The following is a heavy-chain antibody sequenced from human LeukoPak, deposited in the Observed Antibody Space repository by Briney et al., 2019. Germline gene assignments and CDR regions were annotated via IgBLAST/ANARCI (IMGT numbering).Heavy chain of an antibody. V-gene: IGHV3-48*03. J-gene: IGHJ1*01. CDR3: TSPRDYGDEYFRH. CDR1: GFTFSNNE. CDR2: ITGSGDTI. D-gene: IGHD4-17*01. Sequence: GGSLRLSSAASGFTFSNNEMNWVRQAPGKGLEWISFITGSGDTIYYADSVKGRFTISRDNAKNSLYLQMNSLRAEDTALYYCTSPRDYGDEYFRHWGQGTLVIVSS.